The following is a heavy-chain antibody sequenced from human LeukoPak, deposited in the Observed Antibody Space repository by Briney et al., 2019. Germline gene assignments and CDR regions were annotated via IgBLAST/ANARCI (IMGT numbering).Heavy chain of an antibody. CDR3: ARDGTGFDY. Sequence: GGSLRLSCVASGFTFSRDWMSWVRQAPGKGLEWVASVKQDGIETQYVDSVKGRFTISRDNAKDSVYLQMNSLRVEDTAVYYCARDGTGFDYWGQGTLVTVSS. J-gene: IGHJ4*02. CDR1: GFTFSRDW. D-gene: IGHD2-8*02. CDR2: VKQDGIET. V-gene: IGHV3-7*01.